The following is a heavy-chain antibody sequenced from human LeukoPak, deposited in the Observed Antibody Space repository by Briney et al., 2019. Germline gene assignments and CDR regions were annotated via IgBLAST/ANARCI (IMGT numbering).Heavy chain of an antibody. D-gene: IGHD3-9*01. V-gene: IGHV3-21*01. CDR2: ISSSSSYI. Sequence: NSGGSLRLSCAASGFTFSSYSMNWVRQAPGKGLEWVSSISSSSSYIYYADSVKGRFTISRDNAKNSLYLQMNSLRAEDTAVYYCASPSNYDILTGFDYWGQGTLVTVSS. CDR1: GFTFSSYS. J-gene: IGHJ4*02. CDR3: ASPSNYDILTGFDY.